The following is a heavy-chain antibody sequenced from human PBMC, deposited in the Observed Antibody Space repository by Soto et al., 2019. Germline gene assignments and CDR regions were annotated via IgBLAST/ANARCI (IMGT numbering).Heavy chain of an antibody. CDR3: PKRKGGLKILKTTVATFLGPFHI. Sequence: EVQLVESGGGLVQPGRSLRLSCAASGFTFDDYAMHWVRQVPGKGPEWVSGISWNSGSRGYAESVRGPFTISRDNAKNSLELLINSLGAEDTALSYCPKRKGGLKILKTTVATFLGPFHIWGQGTMVTVSS. V-gene: IGHV3-9*01. CDR1: GFTFDDYA. CDR2: ISWNSGSR. J-gene: IGHJ3*02. D-gene: IGHD4-17*01.